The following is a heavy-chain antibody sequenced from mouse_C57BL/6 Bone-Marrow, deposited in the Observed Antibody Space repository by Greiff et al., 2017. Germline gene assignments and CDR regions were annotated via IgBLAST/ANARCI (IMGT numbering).Heavy chain of an antibody. V-gene: IGHV1-81*01. J-gene: IGHJ4*01. D-gene: IGHD2-12*01. CDR2: IYPRSGNT. CDR3: GRWGGYYRGYAMDY. CDR1: GYTFTSYG. Sequence: QVQLQQSGAELARPGASVKLSCKASGYTFTSYGISWVKQRTGQGLEWIGEIYPRSGNTYYNEKFKGKATLTADKSSSTAYMELRSLTSEASAVYFCGRWGGYYRGYAMDYWGQGTSVTVSS.